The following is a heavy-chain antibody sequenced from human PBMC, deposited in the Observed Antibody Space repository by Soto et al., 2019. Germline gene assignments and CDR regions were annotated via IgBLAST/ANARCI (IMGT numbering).Heavy chain of an antibody. CDR1: GGSITRRNHY. D-gene: IGHD3-22*01. V-gene: IGHV4-39*07. CDR3: ARVPYDKAPYYFDY. J-gene: IGHJ4*02. Sequence: SETLSLTCTVSGGSITRRNHYWGWVRQPPGKGLEWVASIHHTGTTYYNPSLRSRITMSIDTSNNRFSLSLTSVTAADTAVYYCARVPYDKAPYYFDYWGQGTLVTVSS. CDR2: IHHTGTT.